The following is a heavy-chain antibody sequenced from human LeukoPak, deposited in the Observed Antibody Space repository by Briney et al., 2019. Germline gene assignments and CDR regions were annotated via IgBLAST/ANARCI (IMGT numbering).Heavy chain of an antibody. CDR2: IYYSGTT. D-gene: IGHD1-1*01. Sequence: SETLSLTCTVSGGSISSSSYYWSWIRQPPGKGLEWLGSIYYSGTTNYNPSLKSRVTISVDTSKNHFSLNLSSVTAADTAVYYCARVSWFPGTSYYYMDVWSKGTTVTVSS. CDR3: ARVSWFPGTSYYYMDV. CDR1: GGSISSSSYY. J-gene: IGHJ6*03. V-gene: IGHV4-61*03.